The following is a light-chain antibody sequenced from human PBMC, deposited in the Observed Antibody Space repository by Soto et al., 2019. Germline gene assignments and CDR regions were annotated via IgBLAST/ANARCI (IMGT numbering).Light chain of an antibody. Sequence: IVMTQSPATLSVSPGERATLSCRASQSVSSNLAWYQQKPGQAPRLLIYGPSTRATGIPARFSGSGSGTEFTLTISSLQSEDFAVYYCQQYNNWPETFGQGTKV. CDR1: QSVSSN. J-gene: IGKJ1*01. CDR2: GPS. V-gene: IGKV3-15*01. CDR3: QQYNNWPET.